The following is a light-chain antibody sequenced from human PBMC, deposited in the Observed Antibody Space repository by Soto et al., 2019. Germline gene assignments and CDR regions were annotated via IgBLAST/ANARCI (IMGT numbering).Light chain of an antibody. J-gene: IGLJ1*01. CDR1: SSDVGSYNV. Sequence: QSVLTQPASVSGSPGQSITISCTGTSSDVGSYNVVSWYQQHPGKAPKLMIHEVSKRPSGVSNRFSGSKSGNTASLTISGFQVEDEADYYCCSYARSSLLLYFFGTGTKVTFL. CDR3: CSYARSSLLLYF. CDR2: EVS. V-gene: IGLV2-23*02.